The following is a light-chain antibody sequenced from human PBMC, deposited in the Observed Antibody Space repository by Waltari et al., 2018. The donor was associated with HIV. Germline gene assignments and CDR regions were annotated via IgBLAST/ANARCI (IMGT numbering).Light chain of an antibody. J-gene: IGKJ3*01. CDR2: DAS. CDR3: QQLNNWPLIT. Sequence: VLTQSPVTLSVAPGESATLSCRASHSISSYLSWYQQRPGQAPRLLIYDASNRATGIPARFSGSGSGTDFTLTITSLEAKYFAVYYCQQLNNWPLITFGPGTTVDV. V-gene: IGKV3-11*01. CDR1: HSISSY.